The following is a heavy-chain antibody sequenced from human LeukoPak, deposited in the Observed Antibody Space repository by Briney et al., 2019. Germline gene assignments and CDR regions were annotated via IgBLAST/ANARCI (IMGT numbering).Heavy chain of an antibody. CDR3: AREVYYGSGRRFDL. CDR2: ISSSSSFI. CDR1: GFTFSDYS. J-gene: IGHJ4*02. Sequence: GSLRLSCAASGFTFSDYSMTWVRQAPGKGLEWLSYISSSSSFIYYADSLKGRFTISRDNARNSLHLQMNSLRAEDTAVYYCAREVYYGSGRRFDLWGQGTLVTVSS. V-gene: IGHV3-48*01. D-gene: IGHD3-10*01.